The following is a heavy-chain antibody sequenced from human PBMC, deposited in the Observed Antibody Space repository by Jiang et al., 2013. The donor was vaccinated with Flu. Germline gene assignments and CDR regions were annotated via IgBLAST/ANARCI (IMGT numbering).Heavy chain of an antibody. CDR3: ARLHGLDEWYFDL. Sequence: SVSSNSAAWNWIRQSPSRGLEWLGRTYYTSKWFNDYAVSVKSRVTINPDTSKNQVSLQLNSVTPEDTAVYYCARLHGLDEWYFDLWGRGTLVTVSS. V-gene: IGHV6-1*01. CDR1: SVSSNSAA. CDR2: TYYTSKWFN. D-gene: IGHD3/OR15-3a*01. J-gene: IGHJ2*01.